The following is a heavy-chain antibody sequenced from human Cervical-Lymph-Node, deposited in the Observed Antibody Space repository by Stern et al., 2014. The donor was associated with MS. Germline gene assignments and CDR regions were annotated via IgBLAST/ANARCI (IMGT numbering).Heavy chain of an antibody. Sequence: QLVQSGAEVKKPGASVKVSCKASGYTFTSYYMHWVRQAPGQGLEWMGIINPSGGSTIYAQKFQGRVAMTRDTSTSTVYMELSSLRSEDTAIYYCARGDYGANSWWGQGTLVTVSS. V-gene: IGHV1-46*01. D-gene: IGHD4-23*01. J-gene: IGHJ4*02. CDR1: GYTFTSYY. CDR3: ARGDYGANSW. CDR2: INPSGGST.